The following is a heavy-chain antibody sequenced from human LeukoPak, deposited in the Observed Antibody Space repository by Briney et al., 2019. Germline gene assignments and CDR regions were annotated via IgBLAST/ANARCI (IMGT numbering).Heavy chain of an antibody. Sequence: ASVKVSCKASGYTFTSYDINWVRQATGQGLEWMGWMHPNSGNTGYAQKFQGRVTMTRNTSISTAYMELSSLRSEDTAVYYCARAVGVAVTADHNFDYWGQGTLVTVSS. V-gene: IGHV1-8*01. CDR1: GYTFTSYD. CDR2: MHPNSGNT. D-gene: IGHD2-21*02. J-gene: IGHJ4*02. CDR3: ARAVGVAVTADHNFDY.